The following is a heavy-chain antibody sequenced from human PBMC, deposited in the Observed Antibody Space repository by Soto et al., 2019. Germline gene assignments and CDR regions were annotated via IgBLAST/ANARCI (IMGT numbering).Heavy chain of an antibody. CDR1: VYTFTSYY. J-gene: IGHJ2*01. CDR3: ARDSMVRGESIDI. V-gene: IGHV1-46*01. D-gene: IGHD3-10*01. CDR2: INPSGGST. Sequence: ASVXVSCKTSVYTFTSYYMHCLRQAPGQGLEWMGIINPSGGSTSYAQKLQGRVTMTRDKSTSTVYMELSSLRSEDTAVYYCARDSMVRGESIDIWGRGTLVTVSS.